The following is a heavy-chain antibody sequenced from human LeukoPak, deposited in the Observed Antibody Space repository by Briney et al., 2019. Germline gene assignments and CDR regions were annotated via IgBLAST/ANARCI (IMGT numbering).Heavy chain of an antibody. CDR3: ARVVLARGYYGMDV. CDR1: GFTFSSYS. J-gene: IGHJ6*02. CDR2: ISSSSSYI. V-gene: IGHV3-21*01. Sequence: SGGSLRLSCAASGFTFSSYSMNWVRQAPGKGLEGVSSISSSSSYIYCADSVKGRFTISRDNAKNSLYLQMNSLSAEDTAVYYCARVVLARGYYGMDVWGQGTTVTVSS. D-gene: IGHD6-6*01.